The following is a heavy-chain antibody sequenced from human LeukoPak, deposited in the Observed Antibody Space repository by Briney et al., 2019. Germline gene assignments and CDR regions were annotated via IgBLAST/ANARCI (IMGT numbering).Heavy chain of an antibody. D-gene: IGHD5-18*01. J-gene: IGHJ4*02. CDR1: GFTFDDYA. V-gene: IGHV3-9*01. CDR2: MSWNSASI. Sequence: GRSLRLSCAASGFTFDDYAMHWVRQAPGKGLEWVSGMSWNSASIGYADSVKGRFTISRDNAKNSLFLQMNSLRAEDTALYYCAKDSAAWIQLPFDYWGQGTLVTVSS. CDR3: AKDSAAWIQLPFDY.